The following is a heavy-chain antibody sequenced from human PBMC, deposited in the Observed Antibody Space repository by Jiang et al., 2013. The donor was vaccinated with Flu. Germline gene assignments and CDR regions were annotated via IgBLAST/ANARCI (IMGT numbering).Heavy chain of an antibody. D-gene: IGHD3-22*01. CDR2: FDPEDGET. V-gene: IGHV1-24*01. CDR3: ATDSFYDSSGYYYVGNWFDP. Sequence: KKPGASVKVSCKVSGYTLTELSMHWVRQAPGKGLEWMGGFDPEDGETIYAQKFQGRVTMTEDTSTDTAYMELSSLRSEDTAVYYCATDSFYDSSGYYYVGNWFDPWGQGTLVTVSS. J-gene: IGHJ5*02. CDR1: GYTLTELS.